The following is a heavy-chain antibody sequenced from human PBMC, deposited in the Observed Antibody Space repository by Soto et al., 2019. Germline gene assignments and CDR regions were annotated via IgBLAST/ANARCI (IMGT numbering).Heavy chain of an antibody. CDR1: GGSISSGGYY. Sequence: QVQLQESGPGLVKPSQTLSLTCTVSGGSISSGGYYWSWIRQHPGKGLEWIGYIYYSGSTYYNPSLKSRVTISVDTSKNQFSLKLSPVTAADTAVYYCARGITMVRGVGLFYFDYWGQGTLVTVSS. V-gene: IGHV4-31*03. J-gene: IGHJ4*02. CDR3: ARGITMVRGVGLFYFDY. CDR2: IYYSGST. D-gene: IGHD3-10*01.